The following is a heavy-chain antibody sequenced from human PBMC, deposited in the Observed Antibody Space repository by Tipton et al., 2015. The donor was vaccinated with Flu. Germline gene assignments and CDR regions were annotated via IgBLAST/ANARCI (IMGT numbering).Heavy chain of an antibody. CDR1: GGSISSGDYY. CDR2: IYYSGSP. CDR3: ARSITRDAFDI. Sequence: TLSLTCTVSGGSISSGDYYWSWIRQPPGKGLEWIGYIYYSGSPYYNPSLKSRVTISVDTSKNQFSLKLSSVTAASTAVYYCARSITRDAFDIWGQGTMVTVSS. D-gene: IGHD2-2*01. V-gene: IGHV4-30-4*01. J-gene: IGHJ3*02.